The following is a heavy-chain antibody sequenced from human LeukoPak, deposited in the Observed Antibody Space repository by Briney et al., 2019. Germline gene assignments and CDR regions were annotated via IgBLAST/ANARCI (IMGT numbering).Heavy chain of an antibody. Sequence: GGSLRLSCAASGFTFDDYAMHWVRQAPGKGLEWVSGISGSGGSTYYADSVKGRLTISRDNSKNTLYLQMNSLRAEDTAVYYCAKEMVRGVISAFDIWGQGTMVTVSS. J-gene: IGHJ3*02. CDR1: GFTFDDYA. D-gene: IGHD3-10*01. V-gene: IGHV3-23*01. CDR3: AKEMVRGVISAFDI. CDR2: ISGSGGST.